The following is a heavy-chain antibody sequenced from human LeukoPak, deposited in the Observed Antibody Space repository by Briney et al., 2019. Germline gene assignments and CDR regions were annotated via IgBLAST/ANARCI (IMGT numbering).Heavy chain of an antibody. J-gene: IGHJ4*02. Sequence: GGSLRLSCAASGFTFSSYVIYWVRQAPGKGLEWVSGISGSGGSTYFADSVKGRFTISRDNSKNTVYLQMDCLRAEDTAVYYCAKTTTGYSSGRYPGWPVDYWGQGTLVTVSS. CDR2: ISGSGGST. D-gene: IGHD6-19*01. V-gene: IGHV3-23*01. CDR3: AKTTTGYSSGRYPGWPVDY. CDR1: GFTFSSYV.